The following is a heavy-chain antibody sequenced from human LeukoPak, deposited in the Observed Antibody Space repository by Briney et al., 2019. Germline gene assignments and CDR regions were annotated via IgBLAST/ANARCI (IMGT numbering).Heavy chain of an antibody. CDR2: MNPNSGNT. J-gene: IGHJ6*02. CDR3: AADTRGSSWYYYYYGMDV. CDR1: GYTFTSYD. V-gene: IGHV1-8*01. D-gene: IGHD6-13*01. Sequence: GASVKVSCKASGYTFTSYDINWVRQATGQGLEWTGWMNPNSGNTGYAQKFQGRVTMTRNTSISTAYMELSSLRSEDTAVYYCAADTRGSSWYYYYYGMDVWGQGTTVTVSS.